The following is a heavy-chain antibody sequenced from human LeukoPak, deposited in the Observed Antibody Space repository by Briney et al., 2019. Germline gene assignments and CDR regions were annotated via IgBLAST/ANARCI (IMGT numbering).Heavy chain of an antibody. CDR3: AKEREGDRFHP. V-gene: IGHV3-9*01. D-gene: IGHD3-10*01. CDR2: ISWNSGSI. Sequence: GGSLRLSCAASGFTFDDYAMHWVRQAPGKGLEWVSGISWNSGSIGYADSVKGRFTISRDNAKNSLYLQMNSLRAEDTALYYCAKEREGDRFHPLGPGTLVTVSS. J-gene: IGHJ5*02. CDR1: GFTFDDYA.